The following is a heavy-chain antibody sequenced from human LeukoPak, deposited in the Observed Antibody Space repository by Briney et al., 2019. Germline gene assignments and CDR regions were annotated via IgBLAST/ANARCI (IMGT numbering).Heavy chain of an antibody. CDR1: GYTFTGYY. V-gene: IGHV1-2*02. D-gene: IGHD7-27*01. CDR2: INPNSGDT. J-gene: IGHJ4*02. Sequence: GASVKVSCKASGYTFTGYYMHWVRQAPGQGLEWMGWINPNSGDTNYVQKFQGRVTVTRDTSISTAYMEPSRLRSDDTAVYYCARAGPFYTGGYLGYWGQGTLVTVSS. CDR3: ARAGPFYTGGYLGY.